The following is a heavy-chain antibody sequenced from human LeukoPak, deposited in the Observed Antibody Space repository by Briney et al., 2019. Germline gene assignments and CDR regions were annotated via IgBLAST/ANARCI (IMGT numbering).Heavy chain of an antibody. CDR2: INPNSGGT. CDR1: GYTFTYRY. D-gene: IGHD3-22*01. Sequence: GSSVKVSCKASGYTFTYRYLHWVRQAPGQGLEWMGWINPNSGGTNYAQKFQGRVTVTRDTSISTAYMELSRLRSDDTAVYYCARDLEYYDSSLCLGYWGQGTLVTVSS. J-gene: IGHJ4*02. V-gene: IGHV1-2*02. CDR3: ARDLEYYDSSLCLGY.